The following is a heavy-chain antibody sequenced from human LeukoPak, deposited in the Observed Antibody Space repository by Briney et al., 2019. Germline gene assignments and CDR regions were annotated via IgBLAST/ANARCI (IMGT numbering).Heavy chain of an antibody. CDR2: ISGSGDST. CDR3: ARDKIGDTVVVPAAIHYYYYGMDV. V-gene: IGHV3-23*01. J-gene: IGHJ6*02. Sequence: GGSMRLSCAASGFTFTIYAMSCVRQAPRKGLEWVSAISGSGDSTYYAVSVKGRFAISRDNSKNTLYLQMNSLRAEDTAVYYCARDKIGDTVVVPAAIHYYYYGMDVWGQGTTVTVSS. D-gene: IGHD2-2*02. CDR1: GFTFTIYA.